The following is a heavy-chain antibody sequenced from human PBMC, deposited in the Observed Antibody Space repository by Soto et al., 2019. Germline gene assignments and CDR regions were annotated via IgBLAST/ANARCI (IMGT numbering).Heavy chain of an antibody. CDR3: ARAINFDFWSDSESGYYFDY. V-gene: IGHV4-61*01. CDR2: MSYSGTT. D-gene: IGHD3-3*01. Sequence: QVQLQESGPGLVKPSETLSLTCTVSGGSVSSGSYYWSWIRQPPGKGLEWIAYMSYSGTTNYNPSLKSRVSISVDTSKNQFSLKLSSLTAADTAVYYCARAINFDFWSDSESGYYFDYLGQGTLVTVSS. J-gene: IGHJ4*02. CDR1: GGSVSSGSYY.